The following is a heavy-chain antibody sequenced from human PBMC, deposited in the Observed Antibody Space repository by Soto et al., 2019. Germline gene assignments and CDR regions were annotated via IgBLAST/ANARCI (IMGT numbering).Heavy chain of an antibody. Sequence: SETLSLTCAVYGGSFSGCYWSWIRQPPGKGLEWIGEINHSGSTNYNPSLKSRVTISVDTSKNQFSLKLSSVTAADTAVYYCAKYGSRGYSGYDRAGWFDPWGQGTLVTVSS. CDR2: INHSGST. J-gene: IGHJ5*02. D-gene: IGHD5-12*01. CDR1: GGSFSGCY. V-gene: IGHV4-34*01. CDR3: AKYGSRGYSGYDRAGWFDP.